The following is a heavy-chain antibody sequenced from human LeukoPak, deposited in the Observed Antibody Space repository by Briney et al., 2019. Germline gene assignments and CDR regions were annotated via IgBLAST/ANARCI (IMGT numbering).Heavy chain of an antibody. V-gene: IGHV1-8*01. CDR2: MNPNSSNT. J-gene: IGHJ4*02. CDR3: ARVLGSISH. D-gene: IGHD1-1*01. Sequence: GAPVKVSCKAFRYTFSPCVITTVRQATGQGLEWIGWMNPNSSNTGFAHKFQGRVTMTRDTSINTAYMELSSLRSEDTAVYYCARVLGSISHWGQGTLVTVSS. CDR1: RYTFSPCV.